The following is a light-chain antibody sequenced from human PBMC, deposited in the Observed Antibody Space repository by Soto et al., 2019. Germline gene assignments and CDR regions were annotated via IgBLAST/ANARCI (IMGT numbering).Light chain of an antibody. CDR2: DVT. CDR3: SSYTSSATVV. J-gene: IGLJ1*01. CDR1: SSDVGDYKY. V-gene: IGLV2-14*03. Sequence: QSALTQPASVSGSPGQSVTISCTGTSSDVGDYKYVSWYQQHPGKAPKLMIYDVTNRPSGVSNRFSGSKSGTTASLTISGLHADDEADYYCSSYTSSATVVFGSGTQLTVL.